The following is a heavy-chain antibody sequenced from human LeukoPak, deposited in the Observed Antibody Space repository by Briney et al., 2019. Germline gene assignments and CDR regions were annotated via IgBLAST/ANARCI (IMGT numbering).Heavy chain of an antibody. CDR1: GYTFTGYY. Sequence: ASVKVSCKASGYTFTGYYMHWVRQAPGQGLEWMGIINPSGGSTSYAQKFQGRVTMTRDTSTSTVYMELSSLRSEDTAVYYCARETPLAVADYWGQGTLVTVSS. V-gene: IGHV1-46*01. J-gene: IGHJ4*02. D-gene: IGHD6-19*01. CDR3: ARETPLAVADY. CDR2: INPSGGST.